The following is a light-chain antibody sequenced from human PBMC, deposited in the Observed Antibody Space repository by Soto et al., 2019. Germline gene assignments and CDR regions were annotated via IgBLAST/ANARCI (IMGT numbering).Light chain of an antibody. V-gene: IGKV3-20*01. J-gene: IGKJ3*01. CDR2: GAS. Sequence: EIVLTQSPGTLSLSTGERATLSCRASQSVTSSYLAWYQQKPGQAPRLLIYGASNRATGIPDRFSGSGSGTDFTLTISRLEPEDFAVHYCQQYPRSPPTFGPGTKVDI. CDR1: QSVTSSY. CDR3: QQYPRSPPT.